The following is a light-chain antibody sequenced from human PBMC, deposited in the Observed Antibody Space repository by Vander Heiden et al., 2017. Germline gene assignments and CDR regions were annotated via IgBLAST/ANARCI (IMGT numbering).Light chain of an antibody. CDR2: EAS. CDR1: QTISSR. V-gene: IGKV1-5*03. CDR3: QQYNTFPLT. J-gene: IGKJ4*01. Sequence: DIQMTQSPSTLSASVGDRVTITCRASQTISSRLAWYQQKPGEAPKFLIYEASSLESGVPSRFSGSGSGTEFTLTISSLQPDDFATYYCQQYNTFPLTFGGGTKVEIK.